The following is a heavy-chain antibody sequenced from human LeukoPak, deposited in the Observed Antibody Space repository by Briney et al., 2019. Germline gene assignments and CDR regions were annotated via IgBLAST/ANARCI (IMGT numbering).Heavy chain of an antibody. CDR2: IYYSGST. Sequence: SETLSLTCTVSGGPISSSSYYWSWIRQPPGKGLEWIGYIYYSGSTNYNPSLKSRVTISVDTSKNQFSLKLSSVTAADTAVYYCAREVSSSDYSRTLGFDPWGQGTLVTVSS. D-gene: IGHD4-11*01. V-gene: IGHV4-61*01. J-gene: IGHJ5*02. CDR3: AREVSSSDYSRTLGFDP. CDR1: GGPISSSSYY.